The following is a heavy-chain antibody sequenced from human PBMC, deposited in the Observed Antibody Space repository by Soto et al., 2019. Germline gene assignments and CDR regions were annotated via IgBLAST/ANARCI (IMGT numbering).Heavy chain of an antibody. CDR1: GGTFSSYT. V-gene: IGHV1-69*02. Sequence: QVQLVQSGAEVKKPGSSVKVSCKASGGTFSSYTISWVRQAPGQGLEWMGRIIPILGIANYAQKFQGRVTITADKSTSTAYMELSSLRSEDTAVYYCAFATYYYDSSGYYYLPNYFDYWGQGTLVTVSS. D-gene: IGHD3-22*01. CDR2: IIPILGIA. J-gene: IGHJ4*02. CDR3: AFATYYYDSSGYYYLPNYFDY.